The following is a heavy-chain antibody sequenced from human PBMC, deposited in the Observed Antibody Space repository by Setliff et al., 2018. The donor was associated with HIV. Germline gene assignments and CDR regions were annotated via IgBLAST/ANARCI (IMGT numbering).Heavy chain of an antibody. CDR1: GGSISSKDHY. D-gene: IGHD3-10*01. CDR3: ARAGIKEDAFDI. V-gene: IGHV4-39*01. Sequence: SETLSLTCTVSGGSISSKDHYWGWIWQSPGKGLEWIATIYFRGSAYYNPSLRSRVTISVDTSKNQFSLKVNSVTAADSAVYYCARAGIKEDAFDIWGQGTMVTVSS. J-gene: IGHJ3*02. CDR2: IYFRGSA.